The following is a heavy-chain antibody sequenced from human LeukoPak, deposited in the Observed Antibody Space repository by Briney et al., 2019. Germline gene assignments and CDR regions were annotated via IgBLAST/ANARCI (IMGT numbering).Heavy chain of an antibody. CDR2: IHSGGTT. Sequence: GGSLRLSCAASGFTVSNNYMSWVRQAPGKGLEWVSVIHSGGTTNYADSVQGRFTISRDNSKTTVYLHMNSLRAEDTAVYYCAREYHESSGYLDYWGQGTLVTVSS. CDR3: AREYHESSGYLDY. D-gene: IGHD3-22*01. J-gene: IGHJ4*02. CDR1: GFTVSNNY. V-gene: IGHV3-53*01.